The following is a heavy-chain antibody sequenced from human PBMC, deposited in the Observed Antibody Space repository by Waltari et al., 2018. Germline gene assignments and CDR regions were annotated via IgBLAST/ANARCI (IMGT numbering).Heavy chain of an antibody. V-gene: IGHV4-38-2*01. CDR3: VMGNFDY. CDR2: IYHSGST. J-gene: IGHJ4*02. D-gene: IGHD3-16*01. CDR1: GYSISSGYY. Sequence: QVQLQESGPGLVKPSETLSLTCAVSGYSISSGYYWGWIRQPPGKGLEWIGSIYHSGSTYYNPSPKSRVTISVDTPKNQFSRKLSSVTAADPAGYYCVMGNFDYWGQGTLVTVSA.